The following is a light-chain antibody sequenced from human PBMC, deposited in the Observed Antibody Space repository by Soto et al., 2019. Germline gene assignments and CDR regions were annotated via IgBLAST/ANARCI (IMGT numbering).Light chain of an antibody. V-gene: IGKV3-20*01. CDR2: GTS. Sequence: EIVLTQSPGTLSLSPRERATLSCRASQSISSRNLAWYQQKPGQAPRLLIYGTSRRATGIPARFSGSGSVTDFTLTISSLQPEDFAVYYCQQYSDFPHTFGQGTKLEVK. J-gene: IGKJ2*01. CDR1: QSISSRN. CDR3: QQYSDFPHT.